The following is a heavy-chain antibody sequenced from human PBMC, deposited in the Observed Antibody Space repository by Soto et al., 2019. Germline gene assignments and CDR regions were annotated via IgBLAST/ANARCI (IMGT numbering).Heavy chain of an antibody. D-gene: IGHD2-2*01. CDR2: IYYSGST. Sequence: QVQLQESGPGLVKPSETLSLTCTVSGGSISSYYWSWIRQPPGKGLEWIGYIYYSGSTNYNPSLKCRVNISVDTSKNRFSLKLSSVTAADTAVYYCERLVHASQLLPTESLFYYYYYGMDVWGQGTTVTVSS. J-gene: IGHJ6*02. CDR1: GGSISSYY. V-gene: IGHV4-59*01. CDR3: ERLVHASQLLPTESLFYYYYYGMDV.